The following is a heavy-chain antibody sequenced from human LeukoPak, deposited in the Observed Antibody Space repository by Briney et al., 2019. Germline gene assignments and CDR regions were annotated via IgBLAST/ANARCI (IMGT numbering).Heavy chain of an antibody. Sequence: GGSLSLSCTASGFTFSRHAMRWVPESTGKGREGVSSISGSGGSTYYADSVKGRCTISRDNSKNTLYLQINSLRAEDTAVYYCASPWVGSGSYSDYWGQGTLVTVSS. CDR3: ASPWVGSGSYSDY. CDR1: GFTFSRHA. V-gene: IGHV3-23*01. J-gene: IGHJ4*02. D-gene: IGHD1-26*01. CDR2: ISGSGGST.